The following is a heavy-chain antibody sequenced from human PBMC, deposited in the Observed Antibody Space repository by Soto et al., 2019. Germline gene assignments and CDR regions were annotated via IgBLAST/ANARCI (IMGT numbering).Heavy chain of an antibody. J-gene: IGHJ6*02. V-gene: IGHV3-48*03. D-gene: IGHD3-10*01. CDR1: RFSVSAYE. CDR3: TRGAGFFYGVDV. Sequence: PSLSSAASRFSVSAYEVNWIRQAPGKGPKWIGNISFSGITIYYADSVKGRFSIARDNSKNFRYLQMSGLRADDSAVYYCTRGAGFFYGVDVWGLGTTVTVSS. CDR2: ISFSGITI.